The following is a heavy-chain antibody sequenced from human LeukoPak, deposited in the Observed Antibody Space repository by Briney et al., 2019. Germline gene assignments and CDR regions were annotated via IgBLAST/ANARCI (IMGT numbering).Heavy chain of an antibody. J-gene: IGHJ6*03. D-gene: IGHD3-3*01. CDR2: IYHSGST. V-gene: IGHV4-38-2*02. CDR1: GYSISSGYY. Sequence: SETLSLTCTVFGYSISSGYYWGWIRQPPGKGLEWIGSIYHSGSTYYNPSLKSRVTISVDTSKNQFALKLSSVTAADTAVYYCARQGTIFGVVRYFMDVWGKGTTVTVSS. CDR3: ARQGTIFGVVRYFMDV.